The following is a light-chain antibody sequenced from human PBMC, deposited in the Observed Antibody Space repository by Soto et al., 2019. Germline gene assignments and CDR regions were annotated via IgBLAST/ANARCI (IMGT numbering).Light chain of an antibody. Sequence: DIQMTQSPSSLSASVGDRVTITCRASQSISTYLNWYQQKSGKAPKLLIYAASSLQSGVPSRFSGSGSGTDFTLTISRLEPEDFAVYYCQQYGSSPPWTFGQGTKVEIK. V-gene: IGKV1-39*01. CDR1: QSISTY. CDR2: AAS. J-gene: IGKJ1*01. CDR3: QQYGSSPPWT.